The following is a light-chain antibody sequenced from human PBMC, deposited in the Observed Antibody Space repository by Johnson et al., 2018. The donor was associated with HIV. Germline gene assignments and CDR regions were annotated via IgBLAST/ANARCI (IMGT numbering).Light chain of an antibody. CDR3: GTWDSSLSAGV. J-gene: IGLJ1*01. Sequence: QSVLTQPPSVSAAPGQKVTISCSGSSSNIGNNYVSWYQQLPGTAPKLLIYENNKRPSGIPDRFSGYKSGTSATLGITGLQTGDEADYYCGTWDSSLSAGVLGTGTKVTVL. CDR2: ENN. V-gene: IGLV1-51*02. CDR1: SSNIGNNY.